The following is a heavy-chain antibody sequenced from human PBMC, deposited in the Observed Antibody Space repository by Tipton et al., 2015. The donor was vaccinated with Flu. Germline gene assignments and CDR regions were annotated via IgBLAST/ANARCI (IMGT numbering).Heavy chain of an antibody. Sequence: QVQLVQSGPEVKKPGASVKVSCMASDYSFSKYGVLWLRQAPGQGLEWLAWISADNGQRNYAQKVQGRVTMTTDASTSTAYLELRSLRSDDAAVYYCATIHSSGWYFEYWGQGTLVTVSP. CDR2: ISADNGQR. CDR1: DYSFSKYG. CDR3: ATIHSSGWYFEY. D-gene: IGHD6-19*01. J-gene: IGHJ4*02. V-gene: IGHV1-18*01.